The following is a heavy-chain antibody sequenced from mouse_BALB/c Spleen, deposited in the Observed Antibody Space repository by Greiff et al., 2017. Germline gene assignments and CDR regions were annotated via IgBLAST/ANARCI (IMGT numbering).Heavy chain of an antibody. J-gene: IGHJ3*01. D-gene: IGHD2-10*02. Sequence: QVQLQQPGAELVKPGASVKLSCKASGYTFTSYWMHWVKQRPGQGLEWIGEINPSNGRTNYNEKFKSKATLTVDKSSSTAYMQLSSLTSEDSAVYYCARKKYGNYGFAYWGQGTLVTVSA. V-gene: IGHV1S81*02. CDR3: ARKKYGNYGFAY. CDR1: GYTFTSYW. CDR2: INPSNGRT.